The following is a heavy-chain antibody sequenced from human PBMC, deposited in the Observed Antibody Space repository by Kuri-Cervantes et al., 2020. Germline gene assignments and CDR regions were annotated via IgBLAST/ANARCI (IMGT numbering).Heavy chain of an antibody. CDR1: GFTFSSYT. D-gene: IGHD4-17*01. CDR3: ARDATAEQGTNDYGDYGNFDY. Sequence: GGSLRLSCAASGFTFSSYTMNWARQAPGKGLEWVSAISGSGGSTYYADSVKGQFTISRDNSKNTLYLQMNSLRAEDTAVYYCARDATAEQGTNDYGDYGNFDYWGQGTLVTVSS. V-gene: IGHV3-23*01. CDR2: ISGSGGST. J-gene: IGHJ4*02.